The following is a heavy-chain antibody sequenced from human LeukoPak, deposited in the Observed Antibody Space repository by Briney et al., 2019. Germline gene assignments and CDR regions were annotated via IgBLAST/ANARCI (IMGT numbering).Heavy chain of an antibody. CDR3: AREDYYGSGIWYYYYMDV. CDR2: IYTSGSA. V-gene: IGHV4-4*07. J-gene: IGHJ6*03. D-gene: IGHD3-10*01. CDR1: GGSISSYY. Sequence: PSETLSLTCTVSGGSISSYYWSWIRQPAGKGLEWIGRIYTSGSANYNPSLKSRVTMSVDTSKNQFSLKLSSVTAADTAVYYCAREDYYGSGIWYYYYMDVWGKGTTVTISS.